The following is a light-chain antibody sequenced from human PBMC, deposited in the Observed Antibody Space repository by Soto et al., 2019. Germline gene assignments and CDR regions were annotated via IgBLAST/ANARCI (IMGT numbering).Light chain of an antibody. CDR1: QTIDRS. Sequence: DVQMTQSPPSLSASVGDRVTITCRASQTIDRSLNWYQQKPGNPPNLLIYDASNLQSVVPSRFSGSGSVTDFTLTISSLQPDDFAKYSCQQSHSLPFTFGPGTRVDIK. J-gene: IGKJ3*01. CDR2: DAS. CDR3: QQSHSLPFT. V-gene: IGKV1-39*01.